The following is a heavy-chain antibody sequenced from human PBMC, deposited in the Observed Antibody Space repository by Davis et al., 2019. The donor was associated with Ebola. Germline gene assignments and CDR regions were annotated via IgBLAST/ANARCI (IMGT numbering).Heavy chain of an antibody. D-gene: IGHD1-26*01. J-gene: IGHJ3*02. CDR3: ARTNIVGTTTTASDI. Sequence: ASVKVSCKASGYTFKNYAISWVRQAPGQGLEWMGWISAYNGNTNYAQILQGRVTMTTDTSTGTAYMVLRSLKSDDTAVYFCARTNIVGTTTTASDIWGQGTMVTVSS. CDR1: GYTFKNYA. V-gene: IGHV1-18*01. CDR2: ISAYNGNT.